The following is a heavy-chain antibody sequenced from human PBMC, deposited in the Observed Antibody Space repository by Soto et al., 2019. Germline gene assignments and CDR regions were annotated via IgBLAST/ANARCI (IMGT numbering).Heavy chain of an antibody. CDR1: GFSLSSYA. CDR3: AKDRRDGDFMHILVVDF. CDR2: MSYDETKK. V-gene: IGHV3-30*18. Sequence: LRLSCATSGFSLSSYAMHWVRQAPGKGLEWVALMSYDETKKYYADSVKGRFTISRDTSKNTLFLQMNNLRVEDTAVYYCAKDRRDGDFMHILVVDFWGQGALVTVSS. J-gene: IGHJ4*02. D-gene: IGHD2-15*01.